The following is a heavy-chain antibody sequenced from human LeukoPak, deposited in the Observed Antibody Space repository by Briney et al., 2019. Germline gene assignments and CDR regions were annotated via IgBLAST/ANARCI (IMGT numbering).Heavy chain of an antibody. V-gene: IGHV3-48*03. CDR2: ISSSSSTI. D-gene: IGHD1-26*01. Sequence: GGSLRLSCAASGFTFSSYEMNWVRQAPGKGLEWVSYISSSSSTIYYADSVKGRFTISRDNAKNSLYLQMNSLRAEDTAVYYCARKATASDYWGQGTLVTVSS. J-gene: IGHJ4*02. CDR3: ARKATASDY. CDR1: GFTFSSYE.